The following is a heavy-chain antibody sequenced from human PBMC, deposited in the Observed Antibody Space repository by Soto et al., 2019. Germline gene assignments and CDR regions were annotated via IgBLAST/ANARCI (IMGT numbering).Heavy chain of an antibody. CDR1: GFTFSSYA. D-gene: IGHD3-3*01. CDR2: ISGSGST. CDR3: AKRYYDFWSSPPDY. V-gene: IGHV3-23*01. Sequence: GGSLRLSCAASGFTFSSYAMSWVRQAPGKGLEWVSAISGSGSTYYADSVKGRFTISRDNSKNTLYLQMNSLRAEDTAVYYCAKRYYDFWSSPPDYWGQGTLVTVSS. J-gene: IGHJ4*02.